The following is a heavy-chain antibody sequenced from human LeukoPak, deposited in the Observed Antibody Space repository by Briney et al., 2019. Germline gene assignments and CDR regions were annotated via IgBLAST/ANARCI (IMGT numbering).Heavy chain of an antibody. CDR1: GGSISSHY. CDR2: IYSSGSA. CDR3: ARMYYYDTLYMDV. V-gene: IGHV4-59*11. Sequence: SQTLSLTCTVSGGSISSHYWSWIRQPPGKGLEWIGYIYSSGSANYNPSLKSRLTISVDTSKNQFSLKLSSVTAADTAVYYCARMYYYDTLYMDVWGKGTTVTVSS. J-gene: IGHJ6*03. D-gene: IGHD3-22*01.